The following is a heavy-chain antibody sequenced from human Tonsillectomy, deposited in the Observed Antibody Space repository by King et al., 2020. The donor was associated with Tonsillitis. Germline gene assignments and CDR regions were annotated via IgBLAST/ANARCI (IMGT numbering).Heavy chain of an antibody. CDR3: AKGHSSGWFYFDS. Sequence: VQLVESGGGVVQPGRSLRLSCAASGFTFSSYGMHWVRQAPGKGLEWVAVISYDGNNKYNAVSVKGRFTISRDNSKNTPYLQMKSLRGEDTAVYYCAKGHSSGWFYFDSWGQGTLVTVSS. CDR1: GFTFSSYG. CDR2: ISYDGNNK. V-gene: IGHV3-30*18. J-gene: IGHJ4*02. D-gene: IGHD6-19*01.